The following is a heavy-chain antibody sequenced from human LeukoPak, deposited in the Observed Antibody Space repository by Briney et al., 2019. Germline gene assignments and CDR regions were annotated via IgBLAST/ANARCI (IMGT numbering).Heavy chain of an antibody. V-gene: IGHV3-30-3*01. CDR1: GFTFSSHE. CDR3: ARDQSGTYSIDY. CDR2: ISSDGSTK. J-gene: IGHJ4*02. Sequence: SGGSLRLSCAASGFTFSSHEMHWVRQAPGKGLEWVIFISSDGSTKYYAESVKGRFTISRDNSKNTLYLQMNSLTTEDTAVYYCARDQSGTYSIDYWGQGTLVTVSS. D-gene: IGHD1-26*01.